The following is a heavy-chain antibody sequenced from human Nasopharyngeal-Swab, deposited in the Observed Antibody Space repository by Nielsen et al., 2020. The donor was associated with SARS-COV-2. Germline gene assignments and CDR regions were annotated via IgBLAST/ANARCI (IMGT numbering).Heavy chain of an antibody. Sequence: SGPTLVTPTDTLTPTCTVSGFSLSNARMGVRWIRQPPGKALEWLAHIFSNDEKSYSTSLKRRPTISKDTSKSQVVLTMTNMDPVDTATYYCARMYHGGGYLVDYWGQGTLVTVSS. CDR1: GFSLSNARMG. D-gene: IGHD1-26*01. CDR2: IFSNDEK. CDR3: ARMYHGGGYLVDY. V-gene: IGHV2-26*01. J-gene: IGHJ4*02.